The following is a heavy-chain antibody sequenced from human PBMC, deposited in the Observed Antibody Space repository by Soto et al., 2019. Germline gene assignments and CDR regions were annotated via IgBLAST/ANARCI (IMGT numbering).Heavy chain of an antibody. D-gene: IGHD5-12*01. CDR3: ARGEAWTDEAFDI. V-gene: IGHV3-33*01. CDR2: IWKDGNNK. Sequence: QVQLVESGGGVVQPGQSLRLSCAASGFTVSNYGMHWVRQAPGKGLEWVAVIWKDGNNKYYRDSVKGRFTISRDNSKNTLELQRSSLRGEDTAVYCCARGEAWTDEAFDIWGQGTMVTVSS. J-gene: IGHJ3*02. CDR1: GFTVSNYG.